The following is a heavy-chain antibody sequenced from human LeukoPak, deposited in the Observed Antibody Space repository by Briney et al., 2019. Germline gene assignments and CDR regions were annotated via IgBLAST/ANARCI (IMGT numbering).Heavy chain of an antibody. J-gene: IGHJ3*02. D-gene: IGHD3-3*01. V-gene: IGHV1-69*13. CDR1: GGTFSSYA. Sequence: ASVKVSCKASGGTFSSYAISWVRQAPGQGLEWMGGIIPIFGTANYAQKFQGRVTITADESTSTAYMELSSLRSEDTAVYYCARQLRFLEGALDIWGQGTMVTVSS. CDR2: IIPIFGTA. CDR3: ARQLRFLEGALDI.